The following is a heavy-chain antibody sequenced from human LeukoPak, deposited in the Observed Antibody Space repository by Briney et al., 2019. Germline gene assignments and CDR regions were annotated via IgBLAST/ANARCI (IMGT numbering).Heavy chain of an antibody. Sequence: ASVKVSCKASGYTFTGYYMHWVRQAPGQRLEWMGWINPNSGGTNYAQKFQGRVTMTRDTSIGTAYMEPSRLRSDDTAVYYCARSPRENAFDIWGQGTMVTVSS. CDR1: GYTFTGYY. J-gene: IGHJ3*02. D-gene: IGHD1-26*01. V-gene: IGHV1-2*02. CDR2: INPNSGGT. CDR3: ARSPRENAFDI.